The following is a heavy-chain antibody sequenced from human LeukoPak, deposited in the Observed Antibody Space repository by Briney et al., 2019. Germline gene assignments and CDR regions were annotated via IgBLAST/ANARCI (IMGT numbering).Heavy chain of an antibody. D-gene: IGHD2-21*02. V-gene: IGHV4-34*01. CDR1: GGSFSGYY. Sequence: PSETLSLTCAVYGGSFSGYYWSWIRQPPGKGLEWIGEINHSGSTNYNPSLKSRVTISVDTSKNQFSLKLSSVTAADTAVYYCAGPVVTATRDAFDIWGQGTMVTVSS. CDR3: AGPVVTATRDAFDI. J-gene: IGHJ3*02. CDR2: INHSGST.